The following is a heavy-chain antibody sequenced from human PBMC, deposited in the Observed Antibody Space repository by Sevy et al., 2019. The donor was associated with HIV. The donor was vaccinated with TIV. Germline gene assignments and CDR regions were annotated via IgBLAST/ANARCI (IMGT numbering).Heavy chain of an antibody. CDR1: GFTFSSYW. V-gene: IGHV3-7*01. J-gene: IGHJ1*01. D-gene: IGHD3-3*01. CDR2: IKQDRSEK. Sequence: GGSLRLSCAASGFTFSSYWMSWVRQAPGKGLEWVANIKQDRSEKYYVDSVKGRFTISRDNAKNSLYLQMNSLRAEDTAVYYCAGGRAYYDFWGGYNGQAEYFQHWGQGTLVTVSS. CDR3: AGGRAYYDFWGGYNGQAEYFQH.